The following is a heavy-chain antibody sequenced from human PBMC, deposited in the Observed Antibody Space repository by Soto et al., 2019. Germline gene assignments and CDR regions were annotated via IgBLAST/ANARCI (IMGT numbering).Heavy chain of an antibody. Sequence: QLQLQESGPGLVKPSETLSLTCSVSGGSISSSSYFWGWIRQPPGKGLEWIGSIYYSGSTYYNPSLQSRVTVAVDTSKNQFSPKLSSVTAADTAVYYCARHPSDFWFDPWGQGTLVTVSS. V-gene: IGHV4-39*01. D-gene: IGHD2-21*02. J-gene: IGHJ5*02. CDR1: GGSISSSSYF. CDR2: IYYSGST. CDR3: ARHPSDFWFDP.